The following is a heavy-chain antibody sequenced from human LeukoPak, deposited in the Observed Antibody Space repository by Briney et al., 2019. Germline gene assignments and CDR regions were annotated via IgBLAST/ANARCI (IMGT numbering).Heavy chain of an antibody. CDR2: ISRSGDST. V-gene: IGHV3-23*01. CDR1: GFTFSSYA. D-gene: IGHD3-22*01. Sequence: GGSLRLSCTASGFTFSSYAMSWVRQTPRKGLEWVASISRSGDSTNYADSVKGRFTISRDNSKNTLSLQMTSLRAEDTAIYYCAKDVYDTSGYYGLMSDHWGRGTLVTVSS. J-gene: IGHJ4*02. CDR3: AKDVYDTSGYYGLMSDH.